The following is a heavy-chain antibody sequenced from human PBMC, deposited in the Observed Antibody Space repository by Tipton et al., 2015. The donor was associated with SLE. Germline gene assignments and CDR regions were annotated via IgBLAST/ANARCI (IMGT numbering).Heavy chain of an antibody. CDR1: GGSISSGGYY. CDR2: IYYSGST. D-gene: IGHD6-19*01. V-gene: IGHV4-31*03. Sequence: TLSLTCTVSGGSISSGGYYWSWIRQHPGKGLEWIGYIYYSGSTYYTPSLKSRVTISVDTSKSQFSLQLSSVTAADTAVYYCASWYSSGWYYFDYWGQGTLVTVSS. J-gene: IGHJ4*02. CDR3: ASWYSSGWYYFDY.